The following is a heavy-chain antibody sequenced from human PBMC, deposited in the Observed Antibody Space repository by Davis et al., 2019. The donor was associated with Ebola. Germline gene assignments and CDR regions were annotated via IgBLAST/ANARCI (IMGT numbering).Heavy chain of an antibody. CDR3: ARGIGVAVPIAIRWFDP. CDR2: ISYTGTT. V-gene: IGHV4-59*01. D-gene: IGHD2-2*01. CDR1: GFTFDDYA. J-gene: IGHJ5*02. Sequence: ESLKISCAASGFTFDDYAMHWVRQPPGKGLEWIGYISYTGTTNYNPSLRGRVTISVDTSKKQFSLKLSSVTAADTAVYYCARGIGVAVPIAIRWFDPWGQGTLVTVSS.